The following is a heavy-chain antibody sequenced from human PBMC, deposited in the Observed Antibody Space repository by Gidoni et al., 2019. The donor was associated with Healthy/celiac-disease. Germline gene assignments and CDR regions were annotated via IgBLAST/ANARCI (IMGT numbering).Heavy chain of an antibody. D-gene: IGHD3-10*01. J-gene: IGHJ6*03. Sequence: QVQLQESGPGLVKPSGTLSLTCAVSGGSISRRNWWSWVRQPPGKGLEWIGEIYHSGSTNYNPSLKSRVTISVDKSKNQFSMKLSSVTAADTAVYYCARSSGHNSYYYYYMDVWGKGTTVTVSS. CDR3: ARSSGHNSYYYYYMDV. CDR1: GGSISRRNW. V-gene: IGHV4-4*02. CDR2: IYHSGST.